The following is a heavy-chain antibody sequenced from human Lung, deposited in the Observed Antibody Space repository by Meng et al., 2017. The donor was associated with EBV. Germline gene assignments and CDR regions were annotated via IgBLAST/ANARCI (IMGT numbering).Heavy chain of an antibody. CDR1: GGSISSGGYY. Sequence: QDGGGGLVKPSHTLAPTCDVSGGSISSGGYYWRWIRQHPGKGLEWIGYIYYSGSTYYNPSLKSLVTISVDTSKNQFSLKLSSVTAADTAMYYCARRRGGIFDYWGQGTLVTVSS. CDR2: IYYSGST. CDR3: ARRRGGIFDY. V-gene: IGHV4-31*01. J-gene: IGHJ4*02. D-gene: IGHD3-16*01.